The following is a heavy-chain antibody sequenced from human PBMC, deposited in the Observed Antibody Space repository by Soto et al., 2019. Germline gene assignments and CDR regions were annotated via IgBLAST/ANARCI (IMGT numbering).Heavy chain of an antibody. Sequence: SVKVSCRASGGTFSSYAISWVRQAPGQGLEWMGGIIPIFGTANYAQKFQGRVTITADESTSTAYMELSSLRSEDTAVYYCARATYDSSGYYQYYFDYWGQGTLVTVSS. J-gene: IGHJ4*02. D-gene: IGHD3-22*01. CDR2: IIPIFGTA. CDR3: ARATYDSSGYYQYYFDY. V-gene: IGHV1-69*13. CDR1: GGTFSSYA.